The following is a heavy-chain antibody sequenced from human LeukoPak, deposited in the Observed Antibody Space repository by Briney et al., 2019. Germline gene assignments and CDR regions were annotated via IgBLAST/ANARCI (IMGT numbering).Heavy chain of an antibody. J-gene: IGHJ4*02. CDR1: GFTFSSYA. CDR2: ISGSGGTT. CDR3: AKYIGSGFSFEH. V-gene: IGHV3-23*01. Sequence: PGGSLRLSCAVSGFTFSSYAMSWVRQAPGKGLEWVSAISGSGGTTYYADSVQGRFTISRDNSQNTLYLQMNSLRAEDTAVYYCAKYIGSGFSFEHWGQGTLVAVSS. D-gene: IGHD2-15*01.